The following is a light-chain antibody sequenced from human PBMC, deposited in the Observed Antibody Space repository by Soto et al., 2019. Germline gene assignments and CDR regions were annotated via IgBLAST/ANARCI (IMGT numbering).Light chain of an antibody. J-gene: IGKJ1*01. CDR1: QSISNW. Sequence: DIQMTQSPSTLSASVGDRVTITCRAGQSISNWLAWYQQKPGKAPKLLIYKASSLESGVPSRFSGSGSGTEFTLTISSLQPDDFATYYCQQYNSYSPTWTFGQGTKVYIK. V-gene: IGKV1-5*03. CDR2: KAS. CDR3: QQYNSYSPTWT.